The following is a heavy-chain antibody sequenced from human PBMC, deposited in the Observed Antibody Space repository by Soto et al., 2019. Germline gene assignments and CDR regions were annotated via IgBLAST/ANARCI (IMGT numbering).Heavy chain of an antibody. CDR1: GFTFSSYA. CDR2: ISYDGSNK. CDR3: AREEYYYDSSGYYYYYYGMDV. D-gene: IGHD3-22*01. V-gene: IGHV3-30-3*01. Sequence: QVQLVESGGGVVQPGRSLRLSCAASGFTFSSYAMHWVRQAPGKGLEWVAVISYDGSNKYYADSVKSRFTISRDNSKNTLYLQMNSLRAEDTAVYYCAREEYYYDSSGYYYYYYGMDVWGQGTTVTVSS. J-gene: IGHJ6*02.